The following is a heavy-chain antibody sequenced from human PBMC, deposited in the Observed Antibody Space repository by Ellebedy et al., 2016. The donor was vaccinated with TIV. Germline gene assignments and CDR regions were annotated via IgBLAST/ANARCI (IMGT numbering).Heavy chain of an antibody. J-gene: IGHJ4*02. CDR2: ISYDGSNK. Sequence: GESLKISCAASGFTFNTYGMHWVRQAPGKGLEWVAVISYDGSNKYYADSVKGRFTISRDNSKNTVDLQMNSLRAEDTAVYYCAKGPFYGSVTMDYWGQGILVTVSS. CDR1: GFTFNTYG. CDR3: AKGPFYGSVTMDY. V-gene: IGHV3-30*18. D-gene: IGHD3-10*01.